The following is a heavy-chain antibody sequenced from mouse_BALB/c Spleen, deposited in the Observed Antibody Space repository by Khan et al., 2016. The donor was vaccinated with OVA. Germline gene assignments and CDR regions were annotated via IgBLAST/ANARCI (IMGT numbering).Heavy chain of an antibody. V-gene: IGHV3-8*02. D-gene: IGHD2-14*01. Sequence: EVQLQESGPSPVKPSQTLSLTCSVTGDSITSGSWSWIRKFPGNKLEYMGYMIYTVYTDYITSLTSRIAITRHTTKNQHYLQLNSVTAEDTATYYCARSTYRYAFAFWGQGTLVTVSA. CDR2: MIYTVYT. CDR1: GDSITSGS. J-gene: IGHJ3*01. CDR3: ARSTYRYAFAF.